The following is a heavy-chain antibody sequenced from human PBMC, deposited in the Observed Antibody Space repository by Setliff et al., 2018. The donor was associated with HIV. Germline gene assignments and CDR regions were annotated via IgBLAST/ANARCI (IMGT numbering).Heavy chain of an antibody. J-gene: IGHJ4*02. D-gene: IGHD5-18*01. CDR3: ATPLDATMGRDY. CDR1: GGTFTNSA. CDR2: IVPILGIA. Sequence: GASVKVSCKASGGTFTNSAIGWVRQAPGQGLEWMGAIVPILGIANSAQKFQGRVTITTDESTNTAYMELSSLRSEDTAVYYCATPLDATMGRDYWGQGTLVTVSS. V-gene: IGHV1-69*10.